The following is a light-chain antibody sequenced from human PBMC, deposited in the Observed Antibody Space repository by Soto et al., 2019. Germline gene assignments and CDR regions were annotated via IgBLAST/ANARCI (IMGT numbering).Light chain of an antibody. V-gene: IGLV1-44*01. Sequence: QSVLTQPPSASGTPGQRVTISCSGSASSIGTNTVNWYRQLPGTAPKRLIYGNNQRPSGVPDRFSGSKSGTSASLAISGLQSEDEADYYCAAWDGSLNNVLFGGGTKVTVL. CDR3: AAWDGSLNNVL. CDR1: ASSIGTNT. J-gene: IGLJ2*01. CDR2: GNN.